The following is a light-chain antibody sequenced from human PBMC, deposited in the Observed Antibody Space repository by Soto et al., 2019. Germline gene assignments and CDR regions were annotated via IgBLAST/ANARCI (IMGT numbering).Light chain of an antibody. Sequence: QSAPTQPASVSGSPGQSITISCTGTSNDVGGYNYVSWYQQHPGKAPKLIIYEVTDRPSGVSNRFSGSKSGNTASLTISGLQAEDEADYYCISYTSSNTHYVIIGGGTKLTVL. CDR1: SNDVGGYNY. CDR2: EVT. V-gene: IGLV2-14*01. CDR3: ISYTSSNTHYVI. J-gene: IGLJ2*01.